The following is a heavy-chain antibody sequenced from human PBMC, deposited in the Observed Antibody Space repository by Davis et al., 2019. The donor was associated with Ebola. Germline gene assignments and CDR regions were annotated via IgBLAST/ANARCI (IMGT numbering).Heavy chain of an antibody. CDR1: GFTFSSYA. D-gene: IGHD4-17*01. CDR2: IYSVGTT. CDR3: VGDDGDSVEDGWFDP. V-gene: IGHV3-66*02. J-gene: IGHJ5*02. Sequence: PGGSLRLSCAASGFTFSSYAMSWVRQAPGKGLEWVSVIYSVGTTYYADLVKGRFTISRDKSKNTVYLQMDSLRVEDLAVYYCVGDDGDSVEDGWFDPWGQGTLVTVSS.